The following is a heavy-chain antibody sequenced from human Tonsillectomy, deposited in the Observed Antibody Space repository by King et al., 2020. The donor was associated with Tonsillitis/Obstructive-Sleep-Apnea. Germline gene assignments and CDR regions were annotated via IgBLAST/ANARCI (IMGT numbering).Heavy chain of an antibody. V-gene: IGHV3-33*01. CDR2: IWYDGYNK. CDR3: ARDYYAGSGRSFDY. Sequence: VQLVESGGGVVQPGRSLRLSCAASGFTFSSYGMHWVRQAPGKGLEWVAVIWYDGYNKYYVDSVKGRFTISRDNSKNTLYLQMNSLRAEDTAVYYCARDYYAGSGRSFDYWGQGTLVTVSS. J-gene: IGHJ4*02. CDR1: GFTFSSYG. D-gene: IGHD3-22*01.